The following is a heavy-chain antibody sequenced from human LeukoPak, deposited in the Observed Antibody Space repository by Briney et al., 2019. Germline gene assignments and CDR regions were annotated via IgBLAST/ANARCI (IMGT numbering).Heavy chain of an antibody. CDR3: ALFQYCSGGSCSWDYYYGMDV. CDR2: ISGSGGST. Sequence: PGGSLRLSCAASGFTFSSYAMSWVRQAPGKGLGWVSAISGSGGSTYYADSVKGRFTISRDNSKNTLYLQMNSLRAEDTAVYYCALFQYCSGGSCSWDYYYGMDVWGQGTTVTVSS. D-gene: IGHD2-15*01. J-gene: IGHJ6*02. V-gene: IGHV3-23*01. CDR1: GFTFSSYA.